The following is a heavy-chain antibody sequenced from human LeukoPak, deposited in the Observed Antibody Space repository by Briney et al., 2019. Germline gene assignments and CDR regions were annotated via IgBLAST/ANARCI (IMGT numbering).Heavy chain of an antibody. D-gene: IGHD3-10*01. CDR3: ARAGGVYGSRIHY. J-gene: IGHJ4*02. Sequence: ASVKVSCKASGGTFSSYAISWVRQAPGQGLEWMGRIIPIFGTANYAQKFQGRVTITTDESTSTAYMELGSLRSEDTAVYYCARAGGVYGSRIHYWGQGTLVTVSS. V-gene: IGHV1-69*05. CDR1: GGTFSSYA. CDR2: IIPIFGTA.